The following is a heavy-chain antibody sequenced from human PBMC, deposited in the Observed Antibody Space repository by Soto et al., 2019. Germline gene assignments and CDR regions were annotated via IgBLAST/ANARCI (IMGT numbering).Heavy chain of an antibody. J-gene: IGHJ5*02. V-gene: IGHV1-69*02. D-gene: IGHD3-10*01. CDR3: AATYYGSGSRWANSWFDP. Sequence: QVQLVQSGAEVKKPGSSVKVSCKASGGTFSSYTISWVRQAPGQGLEWMGRIIPILGIANYAQKFQGRVTITPDKSASTAYMELRSLRSEDPAVYYCAATYYGSGSRWANSWFDPWGQGTLVTVSS. CDR2: IIPILGIA. CDR1: GGTFSSYT.